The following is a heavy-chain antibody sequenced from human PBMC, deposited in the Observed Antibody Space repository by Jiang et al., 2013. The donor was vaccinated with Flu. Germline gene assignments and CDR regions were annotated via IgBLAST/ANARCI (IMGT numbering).Heavy chain of an antibody. Sequence: VQLLESGGGLVQPGGSLRLSCAASGFTFSDYEMNWVRQAPGKGLEWISYISSSGITIHYADSLKGRFTISRDNAKNSLYLQMNSVRAEDTAIYYCARDRGGTIFDWFFPRYGMDVWGQGTTVTVSS. J-gene: IGHJ6*02. V-gene: IGHV3-48*03. CDR3: ARDRGGTIFDWFFPRYGMDV. CDR1: GFTFSDYE. CDR2: ISSSGITI. D-gene: IGHD3-9*01.